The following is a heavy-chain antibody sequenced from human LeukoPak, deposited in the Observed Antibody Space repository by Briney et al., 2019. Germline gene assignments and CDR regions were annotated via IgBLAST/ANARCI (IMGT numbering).Heavy chain of an antibody. CDR2: IYSGGDT. J-gene: IGHJ3*02. V-gene: IGHV3-66*01. CDR3: ARDLPPDAFDI. CDR1: GFVVSNNY. Sequence: GGSLRLSCAASGFVVSNNYMSWVRQAPGKGLEWVSVIYSGGDTYYADSVKGRFTISRDNAKNTLYLQMNSLRAEDTAVYYCARDLPPDAFDIWGQGTMVTVSS.